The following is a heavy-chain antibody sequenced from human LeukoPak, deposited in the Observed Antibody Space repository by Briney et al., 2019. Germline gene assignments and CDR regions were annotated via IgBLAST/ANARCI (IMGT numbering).Heavy chain of an antibody. CDR2: IYYSGST. V-gene: IGHV4-39*07. D-gene: IGHD3/OR15-3a*01. J-gene: IGHJ3*02. CDR3: ARDSLPWTATGAFDI. Sequence: SETLSLTCTVSGGSISSSSYYWGWIRQPPGKGLEWIGSIYYSGSTYYSPSLKSRVTISVDTSKNQFSLKLSSVTAADTAVYYCARDSLPWTATGAFDIWGQGTMVTVSS. CDR1: GGSISSSSYY.